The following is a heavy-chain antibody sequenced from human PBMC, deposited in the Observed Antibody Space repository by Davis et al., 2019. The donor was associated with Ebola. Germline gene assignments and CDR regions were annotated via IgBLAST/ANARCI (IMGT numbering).Heavy chain of an antibody. D-gene: IGHD3-10*01. J-gene: IGHJ3*02. CDR3: ASRITMHAFDI. Sequence: SVKVSCKASGGTFSSYAISWVRQAPGQGLEWMGGIIPIFGTANYAQKFQGRVTITADKSTSTAYMELSSLRSEDTAVYYCASRITMHAFDIWGQGTMVTVSS. CDR2: IIPIFGTA. V-gene: IGHV1-69*06. CDR1: GGTFSSYA.